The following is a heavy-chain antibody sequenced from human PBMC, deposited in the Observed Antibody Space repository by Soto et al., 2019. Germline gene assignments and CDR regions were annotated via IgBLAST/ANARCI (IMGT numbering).Heavy chain of an antibody. CDR3: ARAKSITIFGVVPKNWFDP. CDR2: ISSSSSYI. Sequence: GGSLRLSCAASGFTFSSYSMNWVRQAPGKGLEWVSSISSSSSYIYYADSVKGRFTISRDNAKNSLYLQMNSLRAEDTAVYYCARAKSITIFGVVPKNWFDPWGQGTLVTVSS. V-gene: IGHV3-21*01. J-gene: IGHJ5*02. D-gene: IGHD3-3*01. CDR1: GFTFSSYS.